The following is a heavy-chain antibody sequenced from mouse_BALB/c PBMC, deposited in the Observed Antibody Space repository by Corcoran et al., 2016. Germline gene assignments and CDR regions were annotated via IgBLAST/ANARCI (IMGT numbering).Heavy chain of an antibody. D-gene: IGHD1-1*01. Sequence: QIQLVQSGPELKKPGETVRISCKASGYTFTTAGMQWVQKMPGKGLKWIGWINTHSGVPKYAEDFKGRFAFSLETSASTAYLQISNLKNEDTATYFCARNYGSNYWYFDVWGAGTTVTVSS. CDR3: ARNYGSNYWYFDV. J-gene: IGHJ1*01. V-gene: IGHV9-4*02. CDR2: INTHSGVP. CDR1: GYTFTTAG.